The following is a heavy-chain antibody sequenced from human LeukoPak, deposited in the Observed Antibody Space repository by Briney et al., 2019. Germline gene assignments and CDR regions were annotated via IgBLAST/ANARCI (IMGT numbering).Heavy chain of an antibody. J-gene: IGHJ3*02. CDR1: GFIVSSNS. Sequence: GRSLRLSCVVSGFIVSSNSMSWVRQAPGKGLEWVSLIYTGGSTHYADSVKGRFTISRHNSKNTLYLQMNSLRAEDTAMYYCARDRNAFDIWGQGTVVTVSS. CDR2: IYTGGST. V-gene: IGHV3-53*04. CDR3: ARDRNAFDI.